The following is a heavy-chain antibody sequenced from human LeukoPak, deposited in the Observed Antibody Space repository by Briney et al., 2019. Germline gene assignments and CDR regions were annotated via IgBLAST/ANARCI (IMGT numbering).Heavy chain of an antibody. CDR3: ARVGAYYDFWSGYYTRYYFDY. CDR1: GSTFSSYW. D-gene: IGHD3-3*01. Sequence: GGSLRLSCAASGSTFSSYWMSRVRQASGKGLEWVANIKQDGSEKYYVDSVKGRFTISRDNAKNSLYLRMNSLRAEDTAVYYCARVGAYYDFWSGYYTRYYFDYWGQGTLVTVSS. V-gene: IGHV3-7*01. J-gene: IGHJ4*02. CDR2: IKQDGSEK.